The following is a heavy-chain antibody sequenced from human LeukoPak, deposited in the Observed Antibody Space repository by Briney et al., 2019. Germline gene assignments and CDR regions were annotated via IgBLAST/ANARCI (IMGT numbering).Heavy chain of an antibody. V-gene: IGHV3-53*01. D-gene: IGHD2-15*01. CDR2: LYSDGNT. Sequence: GGSLRLSCAASGFTVITNDMTWVRQAPGKGLEWVSVLYSDGNTKYADSVQGRFTISRDNSKNTLYLEMNSLSPYDTAVYYCARGVEPLAATTLAYWGQGPLVTVSS. J-gene: IGHJ1*01. CDR3: ARGVEPLAATTLAY. CDR1: GFTVITND.